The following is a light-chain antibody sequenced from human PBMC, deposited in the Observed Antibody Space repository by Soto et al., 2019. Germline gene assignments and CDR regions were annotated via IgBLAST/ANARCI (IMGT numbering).Light chain of an antibody. Sequence: EIVLTQSPGTLSLSPGERATLSCRASQSVSSSNLAWYQQKTGQAPRLLIYGASIRATGVPDRFSGSGSGTDFTLTISRLEPEDFAVYYCQQYGSSPRTFGQGTKVEIK. CDR1: QSVSSSN. CDR2: GAS. J-gene: IGKJ1*01. CDR3: QQYGSSPRT. V-gene: IGKV3-20*01.